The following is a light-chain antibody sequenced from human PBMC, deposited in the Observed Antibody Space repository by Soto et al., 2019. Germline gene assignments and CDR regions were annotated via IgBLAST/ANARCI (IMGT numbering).Light chain of an antibody. CDR3: QPYHSYPYI. Sequence: DIQMTQSPSTLSASVGDRVTITCRASQSLSNWLAWYQQKPGKAPQVLIYKASRLKSGVPPRFSGSGSGTEFTLPISSLQPDDFATDYGQPYHSYPYIFGQGTKVEIK. CDR2: KAS. J-gene: IGKJ2*01. V-gene: IGKV1-5*03. CDR1: QSLSNW.